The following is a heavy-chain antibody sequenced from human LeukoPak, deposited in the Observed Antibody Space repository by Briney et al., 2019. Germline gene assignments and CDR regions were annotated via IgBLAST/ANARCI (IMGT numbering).Heavy chain of an antibody. D-gene: IGHD3/OR15-3a*01. CDR2: MSSSGST. CDR3: ARDSRTERPWYFDL. CDR1: GASISLYY. J-gene: IGHJ2*01. V-gene: IGHV4-4*07. Sequence: KPSETLSLTCTVSGASISLYYWSWIRQPAGKGLEWIGRMSSSGSTNYNPSLKSRVTMSVDTSKNQFSLDLSSVTAADTAGYYCARDSRTERPWYFDLWGRGTLATVSS.